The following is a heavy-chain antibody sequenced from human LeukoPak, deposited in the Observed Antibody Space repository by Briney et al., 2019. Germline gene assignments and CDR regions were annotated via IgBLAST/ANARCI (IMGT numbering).Heavy chain of an antibody. CDR3: ARGLVGATARHDAFDI. V-gene: IGHV4-39*07. J-gene: IGHJ3*02. CDR1: GGAISSGSYY. CDR2: MYYTGST. D-gene: IGHD1-26*01. Sequence: SETLSLTCIVSGGAISSGSYYWGWIRQPPGKGLEWIGSMYYTGSTYNSPSLKSRVTISVDTSKNQFSLKLTSVTAADTAVYYCARGLVGATARHDAFDIWGQGTMVTVSS.